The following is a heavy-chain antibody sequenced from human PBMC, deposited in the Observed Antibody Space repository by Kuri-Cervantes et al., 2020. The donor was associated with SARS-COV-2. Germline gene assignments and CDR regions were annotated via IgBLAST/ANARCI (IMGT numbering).Heavy chain of an antibody. CDR3: AKHYCSSTSCSYYFDY. CDR2: ISSSSSYT. V-gene: IGHV3-11*03. Sequence: GGSLRLSCAASGFTFSDYYMSWIRQAPGKGLEWVSYISSSSSYTNYADSVKGRFTISRDNAKNSLYLQMNSLRAEDTAVYYCAKHYCSSTSCSYYFDYWGQGTLVTVSS. J-gene: IGHJ4*02. CDR1: GFTFSDYY. D-gene: IGHD2-2*01.